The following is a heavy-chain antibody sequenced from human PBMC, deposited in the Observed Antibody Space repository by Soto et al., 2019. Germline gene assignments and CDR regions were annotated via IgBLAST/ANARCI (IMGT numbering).Heavy chain of an antibody. J-gene: IGHJ4*02. Sequence: QVQLVESGGGLVKPGGSLRLSCAASGFTFSDYYMSWIRQAPGKGLEWVSYMSSSSSYTNYADSVRGRFTISRDNAKNSLNLQMNGLRAEDTGVYYCARDSGSDTAITFFDYWGQGTLVTVSS. V-gene: IGHV3-11*05. CDR3: ARDSGSDTAITFFDY. CDR2: MSSSSSYT. D-gene: IGHD5-18*01. CDR1: GFTFSDYY.